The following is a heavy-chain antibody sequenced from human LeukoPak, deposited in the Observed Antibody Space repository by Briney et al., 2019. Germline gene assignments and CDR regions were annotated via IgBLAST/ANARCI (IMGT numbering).Heavy chain of an antibody. J-gene: IGHJ4*02. D-gene: IGHD5-18*01. V-gene: IGHV4-39*07. CDR1: GGSISSSSYY. Sequence: SETLSLTCTVSGGSISSSSYYWGWIRQPPGKGLEWIGSIYYSGSTYYNPSLKSRVTISVDTSKNQFSLKLSSVTAADTAVYYCARSGYSYGPFDYWGQGTLDTVSS. CDR2: IYYSGST. CDR3: ARSGYSYGPFDY.